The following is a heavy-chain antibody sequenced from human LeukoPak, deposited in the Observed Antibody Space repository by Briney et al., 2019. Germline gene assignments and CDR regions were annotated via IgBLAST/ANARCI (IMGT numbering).Heavy chain of an antibody. D-gene: IGHD5-12*01. CDR2: INSDGTTT. V-gene: IGHV3-74*01. J-gene: IGHJ5*02. CDR1: AFNFTAYW. CDR3: AVSNGGYGP. Sequence: GGSLRLSCASSAFNFTAYWMHWVRQDPRQGLLWVARINSDGTTTNYADSVKGRFTISRDNAKNTLFLQMNSLRAEDTAVYFCAVSNGGYGPWGQGAPVTVSS.